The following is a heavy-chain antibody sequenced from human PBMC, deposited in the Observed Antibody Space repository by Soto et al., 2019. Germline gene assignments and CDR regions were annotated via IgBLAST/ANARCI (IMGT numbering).Heavy chain of an antibody. Sequence: DVQLVESGGGLIQTGKSLRLSCVASGLTVSGTKYLAWGRQAPGKGREWVSALYDVLGSFYADSVKGRFTTSSERSMSTVYLQMNDLRPDDTAVYYFASWREREHAFDVWGQGTAVIVSP. D-gene: IGHD1-1*01. J-gene: IGHJ3*01. CDR3: ASWREREHAFDV. CDR1: GLTVSGTKY. V-gene: IGHV3-53*01. CDR2: LYDVLGS.